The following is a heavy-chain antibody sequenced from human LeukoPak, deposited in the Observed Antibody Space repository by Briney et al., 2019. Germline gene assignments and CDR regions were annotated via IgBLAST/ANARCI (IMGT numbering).Heavy chain of an antibody. CDR3: ARVWSEFDY. Sequence: GGSLRLSCAASGFTFRTYWMHWVRQPPGKGLVWVSRISPDGSTTTYADSVKGRFTISRDNSKNTVFLQMDSLGVDDTAMYYCARVWSEFDYWGQGALVTVSS. J-gene: IGHJ4*02. V-gene: IGHV3-74*01. CDR2: ISPDGSTT. CDR1: GFTFRTYW. D-gene: IGHD3-16*01.